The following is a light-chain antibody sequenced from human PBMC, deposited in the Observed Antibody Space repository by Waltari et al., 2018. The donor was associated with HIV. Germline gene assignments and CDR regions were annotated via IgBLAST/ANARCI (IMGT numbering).Light chain of an antibody. V-gene: IGKV3-11*01. CDR2: DAS. J-gene: IGKJ4*01. CDR1: QSVSSY. Sequence: EIVLTHSPAPLSVSPGERATLSCRASQSVSSYLAWYQQKPGQAPRLLIYDASNRATGIPARFSGSGSGTDFTLTISSLEPEDFAVYYCQQRSNWPLTFGGGTKVEIK. CDR3: QQRSNWPLT.